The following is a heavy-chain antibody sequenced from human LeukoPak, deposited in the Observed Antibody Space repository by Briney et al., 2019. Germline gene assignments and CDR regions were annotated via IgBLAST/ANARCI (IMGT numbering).Heavy chain of an antibody. J-gene: IGHJ5*02. CDR2: IYTSGST. CDR3: ARGGGIQLPYYWFDP. D-gene: IGHD5-18*01. CDR1: GGSISSGSYY. V-gene: IGHV4-61*02. Sequence: SETLSLTCTVSGGSISSGSYYWSWIRQPAGKGLEWIGRIYTSGSTNYNPSLQSRVTISVDTCKNQFSLKLSSVTAADTAVYYCARGGGIQLPYYWFDPWGQGTLVTVSS.